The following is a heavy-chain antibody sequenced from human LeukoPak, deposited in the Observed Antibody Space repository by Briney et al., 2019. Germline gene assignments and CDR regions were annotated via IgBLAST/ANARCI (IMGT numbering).Heavy chain of an antibody. V-gene: IGHV4-38-2*02. CDR2: IYYSGST. CDR3: ARDNSPPGYSSGWLVYFDY. D-gene: IGHD6-19*01. CDR1: GYSISSGYY. Sequence: SETLSLTCTASGYSISSGYYWGWIRQPPGKGLEWIGSIYYSGSTYYNPSLKSRVTISVDTSKNQFSLKLSSVTAADTAVYYCARDNSPPGYSSGWLVYFDYWGQGTLVTVSS. J-gene: IGHJ4*02.